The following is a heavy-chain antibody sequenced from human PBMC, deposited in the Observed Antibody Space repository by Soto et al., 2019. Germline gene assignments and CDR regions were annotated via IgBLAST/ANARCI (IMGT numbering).Heavy chain of an antibody. CDR3: AKDFSGFWLPQWAPFDY. CDR1: GFTFSSYA. Sequence: EVQLLESGGGLVQPGGSLRLSCAASGFTFSSYAMSWVRQAPGKGLEWVSAISGSGGSTYYADSVKGRFTISRDNSKNTLYLQMNSLRAEDTAVYYCAKDFSGFWLPQWAPFDYWGQGTLVTVSS. CDR2: ISGSGGST. V-gene: IGHV3-23*01. J-gene: IGHJ4*02. D-gene: IGHD1-26*01.